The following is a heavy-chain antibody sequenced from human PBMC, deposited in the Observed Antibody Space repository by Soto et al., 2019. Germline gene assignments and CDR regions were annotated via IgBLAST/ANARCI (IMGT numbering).Heavy chain of an antibody. CDR1: GYTFTSYG. V-gene: IGHV1-18*01. Sequence: GASVKVSCKASGYTFTSYGISWVRQAPGQGLEWMGWISAYNGNTNYAQKLQGRVTMTTDTSTSTAYMELRSLRSDDTAVYYCARVRKKWDPDAFDVWRPGTMVTVS. CDR3: ARVRKKWDPDAFDV. D-gene: IGHD1-26*01. J-gene: IGHJ3*01. CDR2: ISAYNGNT.